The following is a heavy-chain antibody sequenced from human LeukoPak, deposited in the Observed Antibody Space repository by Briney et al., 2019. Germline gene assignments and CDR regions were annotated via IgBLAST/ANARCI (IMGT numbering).Heavy chain of an antibody. CDR2: ISGSGGST. CDR1: GFTFSSFA. CDR3: ARRAGAYSHPYDY. D-gene: IGHD4/OR15-4a*01. V-gene: IGHV3-23*01. J-gene: IGHJ4*02. Sequence: PGGSLRLSCAVSGFTFSSFAMSWVRQGPGRGLEWVSAISGSGGSTYYADSVKGRFTISRDNSKNTLYLQMNSLRAEDTAVYYCARRAGAYSHPYDYWGQGTLVTVSS.